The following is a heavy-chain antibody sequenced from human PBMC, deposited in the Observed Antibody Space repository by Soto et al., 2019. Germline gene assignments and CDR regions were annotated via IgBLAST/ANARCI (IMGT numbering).Heavy chain of an antibody. J-gene: IGHJ6*02. CDR2: IYYSGST. Sequence: SETLSLTCTVSGGSISSYYWSWIRQPPGKGLEWIGYIYYSGSTNYNPSLKSRVTISVDTSKNQFSLKLSSVTAADTAVYYCTTSGGNSLEDYGMDVWGQGTTVTVSS. V-gene: IGHV4-59*01. CDR1: GGSISSYY. CDR3: TTSGGNSLEDYGMDV. D-gene: IGHD2-21*02.